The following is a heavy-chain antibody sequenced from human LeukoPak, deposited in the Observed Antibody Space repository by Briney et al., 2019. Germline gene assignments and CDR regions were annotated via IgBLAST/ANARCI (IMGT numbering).Heavy chain of an antibody. CDR1: GYTFTSYY. J-gene: IGHJ4*02. CDR2: INPSGGST. D-gene: IGHD3-3*01. CDR3: ARVSGFLEWYNYGYFDY. V-gene: IGHV1-46*01. Sequence: GASVKVSCKASGYTFTSYYMHRVRRAPGQGLEWMGIINPSGGSTSYAQKFQGRVTMTRDTSTSTVYMELSSLRSEDTAVYYCARVSGFLEWYNYGYFDYWGQGTLVTVSS.